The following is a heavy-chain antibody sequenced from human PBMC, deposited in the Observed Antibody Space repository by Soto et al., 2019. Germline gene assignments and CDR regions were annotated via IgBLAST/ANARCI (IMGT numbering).Heavy chain of an antibody. CDR3: TKGGYDLIYYFGMDV. Sequence: EVQLIESGGGWVQPGTSLRVSCEPSGFTFHEYAMHWVRQAPGKGLEWVSGISSDGDTIAYADSVQGRFTVFRDNAKNSLYLQMNSLRAEDTALYYCTKGGYDLIYYFGMDVWGQGTTVTVSS. CDR1: GFTFHEYA. CDR2: ISSDGDTI. V-gene: IGHV3-9*01. J-gene: IGHJ6*02. D-gene: IGHD5-12*01.